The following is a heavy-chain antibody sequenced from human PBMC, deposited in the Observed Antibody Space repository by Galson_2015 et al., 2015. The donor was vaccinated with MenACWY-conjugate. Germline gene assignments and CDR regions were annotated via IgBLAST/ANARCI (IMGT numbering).Heavy chain of an antibody. CDR2: TYYRSKWYN. CDR1: GDSVSSNSAA. CDR3: ARAALLRGYIFMYFSDY. D-gene: IGHD5-18*01. V-gene: IGHV6-1*01. Sequence: CAISGDSVSSNSAAWNWIRQSPSRGLEWLGRTYYRSKWYNDYAVSVKSRISINPDTSKNQLTLHLNSVTPEDTAVYYCARAALLRGYIFMYFSDYWGQGTLVTVSS. J-gene: IGHJ4*02.